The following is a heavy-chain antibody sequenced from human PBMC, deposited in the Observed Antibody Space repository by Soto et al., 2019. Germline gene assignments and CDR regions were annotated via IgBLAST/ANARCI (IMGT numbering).Heavy chain of an antibody. Sequence: SQTLSLTCAISGDSVSSNTASWNWIRQSPSRGLEWLGRTYFRSKWYNDYAVSVKSRIIINPDTSNNQFSLQLNSVTPEDTAVYFCAKGDNLGPKTGYAFDPWGQGIMVTVTS. CDR1: GDSVSSNTAS. CDR2: TYFRSKWYN. J-gene: IGHJ5*02. V-gene: IGHV6-1*01. D-gene: IGHD5-12*01. CDR3: AKGDNLGPKTGYAFDP.